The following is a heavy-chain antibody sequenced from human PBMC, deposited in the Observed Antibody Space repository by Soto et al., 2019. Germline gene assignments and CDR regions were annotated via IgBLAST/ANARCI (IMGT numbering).Heavy chain of an antibody. Sequence: LRLSCAASGFTFSSYGMHWVRQAPGKGLEGVALIWYDGSNKEYADSVKGRFTISRDNSKNTLYLQMNSLRADDTGVYYCARDYSSSSYGINVWGQGTTVTVSS. CDR1: GFTFSSYG. J-gene: IGHJ6*02. D-gene: IGHD6-6*01. CDR3: ARDYSSSSYGINV. CDR2: IWYDGSNK. V-gene: IGHV3-33*01.